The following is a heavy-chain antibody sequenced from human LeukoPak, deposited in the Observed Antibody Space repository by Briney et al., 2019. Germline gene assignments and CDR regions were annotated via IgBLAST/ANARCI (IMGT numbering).Heavy chain of an antibody. CDR2: IYTSGST. CDR1: GGSISSYY. V-gene: IGHV4-4*09. Sequence: PSETLSLTCTVSGGSISSYYWSWTRQPPGKGLEWIGYIYTSGSTNYNPSLKSRVTISVDTSKNQFSLKLSSVTAADTAVYYCARHAGALNWFDPWGQGTLVTVSS. J-gene: IGHJ5*02. D-gene: IGHD2-2*01. CDR3: ARHAGALNWFDP.